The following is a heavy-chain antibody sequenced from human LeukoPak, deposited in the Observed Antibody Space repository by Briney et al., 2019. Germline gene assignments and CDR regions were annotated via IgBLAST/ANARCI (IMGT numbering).Heavy chain of an antibody. CDR1: GGTTMSGQYY. D-gene: IGHD1-7*01. CDR2: IYYSGDR. J-gene: IGHJ5*02. V-gene: IGHV4-31*02. CDR3: ARCATEGSTVVKGNYFDT. Sequence: SETLSLTCSVSGGTTMSGQYYWGWIRQHPGKGLEWIGFIYYSGDRYYNPSLRSRAVISLDMSNNQLSLSLHSVTAADTAVYFCARCATEGSTVVKGNYFDTWGQGTLVTVSS.